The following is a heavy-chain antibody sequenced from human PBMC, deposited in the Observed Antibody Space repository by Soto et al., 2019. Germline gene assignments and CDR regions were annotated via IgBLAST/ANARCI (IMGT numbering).Heavy chain of an antibody. J-gene: IGHJ6*02. CDR2: ISGSGDST. CDR3: AKGRSYYYYYGVDV. CDR1: GFTFSSYA. Sequence: PGGSLRLSCAASGFTFSSYAMNWVRQAPGKGLEWVSVISGSGDSTYYADSVKGQFTISRDNSKNTLYLQMNSLRAEDTAVYYCAKGRSYYYYYGVDVCGQGTTVTVSS. V-gene: IGHV3-23*01.